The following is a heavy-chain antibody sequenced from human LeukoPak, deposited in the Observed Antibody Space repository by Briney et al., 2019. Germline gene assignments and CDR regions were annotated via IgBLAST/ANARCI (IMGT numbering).Heavy chain of an antibody. CDR1: GVSISSYY. D-gene: IGHD3-3*01. CDR3: ARVGYDFWSGYYLPYYFDY. J-gene: IGHJ4*02. V-gene: IGHV4-59*01. Sequence: SETLSLTCSVSGVSISSYYWSWIRQFPGKGLEWIGYIYYKGNTHYNPSLKSRITMSVDMSRNQFSLKLSSVTAADTAVYYCARVGYDFWSGYYLPYYFDYWGQGTLVTVSS. CDR2: IYYKGNT.